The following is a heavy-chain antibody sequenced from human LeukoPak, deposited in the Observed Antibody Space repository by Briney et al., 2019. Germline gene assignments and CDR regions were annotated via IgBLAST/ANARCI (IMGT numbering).Heavy chain of an antibody. Sequence: PGGSLRLSCAASGFTFSSYGMHWVRQAPGKGLEWVAGISYDGSNKYYADSVKGRFTISRDNSKNTLYLQMNSLRAEDTAVYYCAKYWGGVRGAIYPPDYWGQGTLVTVSS. CDR1: GFTFSSYG. V-gene: IGHV3-30*18. CDR2: ISYDGSNK. CDR3: AKYWGGVRGAIYPPDY. D-gene: IGHD3-10*01. J-gene: IGHJ4*02.